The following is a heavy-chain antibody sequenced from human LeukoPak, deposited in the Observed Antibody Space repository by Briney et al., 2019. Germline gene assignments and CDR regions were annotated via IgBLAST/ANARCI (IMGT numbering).Heavy chain of an antibody. D-gene: IGHD6-13*01. CDR3: AKESHSSWSNFDY. CDR1: GFTFSSYG. CDR2: ISYDGSNK. V-gene: IGHV3-30*18. J-gene: IGHJ4*02. Sequence: GGSVRLSCAASGFTFSSYGMHWVRQAPGKGLEWVAVISYDGSNKYYADSVKGRFTISRDNSKNTLYLQMNSLRAEDTAVYYCAKESHSSWSNFDYWGQGTLVTVSS.